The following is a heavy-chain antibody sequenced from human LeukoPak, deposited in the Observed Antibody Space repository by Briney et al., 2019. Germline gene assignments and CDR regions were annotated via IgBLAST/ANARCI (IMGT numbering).Heavy chain of an antibody. V-gene: IGHV3-48*03. CDR3: AREVEWELPDY. J-gene: IGHJ4*02. CDR1: GFTFSSYE. CDR2: ITADGTNK. Sequence: GGSLRLSCAASGFTFSSYEMNWVRQAPGKGLERVSYITADGTNKYDADSVKGRFTISRDNAKNSLYLQMNSLRVDDTAIYYCAREVEWELPDYWGQGTLDTVSS. D-gene: IGHD1-26*01.